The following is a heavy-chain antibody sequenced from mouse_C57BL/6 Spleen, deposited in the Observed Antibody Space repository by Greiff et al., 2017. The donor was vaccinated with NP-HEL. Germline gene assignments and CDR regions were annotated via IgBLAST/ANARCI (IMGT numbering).Heavy chain of an antibody. Sequence: EVQLQESGGGLVQPGGSLKLSCAASGFTFSDYGMAWVRQAPREGPEWVAFISNLAYSIYYADTVTGRFTISRENAKNTLYLEMSSLRSEDTAMYYCARQGSNYAMDYWGQGTSVTVSS. D-gene: IGHD1-1*01. J-gene: IGHJ4*01. CDR2: ISNLAYSI. V-gene: IGHV5-15*01. CDR3: ARQGSNYAMDY. CDR1: GFTFSDYG.